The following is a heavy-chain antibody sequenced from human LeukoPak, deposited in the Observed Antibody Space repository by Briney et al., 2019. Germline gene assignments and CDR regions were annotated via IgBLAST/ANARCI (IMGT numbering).Heavy chain of an antibody. D-gene: IGHD3-10*01. V-gene: IGHV1-2*02. CDR3: ARKRITMVRGTDLSFDY. CDR1: GYTFTGYY. CDR2: INPNSGGT. Sequence: ASVKVSCKASGYTFTGYYMHWVLQAPGQGLEWMGWINPNSGGTNYAQKFQGRVTMTRNTSISTAYMELSSLRSEDTAVYYCARKRITMVRGTDLSFDYWGQGTLVTVSS. J-gene: IGHJ4*02.